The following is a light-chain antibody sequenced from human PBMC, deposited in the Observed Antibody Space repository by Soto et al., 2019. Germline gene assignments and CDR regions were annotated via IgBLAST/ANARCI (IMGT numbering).Light chain of an antibody. V-gene: IGKV3D-20*02. CDR1: QSVSSSY. CDR3: QQRSNWPPIT. CDR2: DAS. Sequence: EIVLTQSPGTLSLSPGERATLSCRASQSVSSSYLAWYQQKPGQAPRLLIYDASNRATGIPARFSGSGCGTDFTLTISSLEPEDFAVYYCQQRSNWPPITFGQGTRLEIK. J-gene: IGKJ5*01.